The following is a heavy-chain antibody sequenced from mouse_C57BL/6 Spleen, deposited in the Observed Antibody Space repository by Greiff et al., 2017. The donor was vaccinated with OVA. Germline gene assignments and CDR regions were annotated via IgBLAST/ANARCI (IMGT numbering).Heavy chain of an antibody. CDR1: GYTFTDYE. D-gene: IGHD2-5*01. J-gene: IGHJ2*01. V-gene: IGHV1-15*01. CDR2: IDPETGGT. CDR3: TGYSNYAYYFDY. Sequence: QVQLKQSGAELVRPGASVTLSCKASGYTFTDYEMHWVKQTPVHGLEWIGAIDPETGGTAYNQKFKGKAILTADKASSTAYMELRSLTSEDSAVYYCTGYSNYAYYFDYWGQGTTLTVSS.